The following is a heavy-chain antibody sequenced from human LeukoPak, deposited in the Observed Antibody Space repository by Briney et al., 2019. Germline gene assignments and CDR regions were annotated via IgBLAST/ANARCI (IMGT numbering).Heavy chain of an antibody. CDR1: GYTFIGYY. J-gene: IGHJ4*02. V-gene: IGHV1-2*02. D-gene: IGHD6-13*01. CDR3: ARGSDSSSWYSPSDY. CDR2: INPDSGAT. Sequence: ASVKVSCKASGYTFIGYYMHWVRQAPGQGLEGMGWINPDSGATNSAQKFQGRATMTRDTSISTAYMELSRLRSDDTAVYYCARGSDSSSWYSPSDYWGQGTLVTVSS.